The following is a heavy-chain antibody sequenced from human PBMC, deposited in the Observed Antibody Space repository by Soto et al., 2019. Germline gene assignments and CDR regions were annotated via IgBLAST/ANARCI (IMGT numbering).Heavy chain of an antibody. Sequence: QKISGKGSGYSFTSYLMGWVRQMHGKGLEWMGIIYPGDSDTRYSPSFQGQVTISADKSISTAYLQWSSLKASDTAMYYCARHESGTVDYWGQGTLVTVSS. CDR1: GYSFTSYL. D-gene: IGHD2-8*02. V-gene: IGHV5-51*01. CDR2: IYPGDSDT. CDR3: ARHESGTVDY. J-gene: IGHJ4*02.